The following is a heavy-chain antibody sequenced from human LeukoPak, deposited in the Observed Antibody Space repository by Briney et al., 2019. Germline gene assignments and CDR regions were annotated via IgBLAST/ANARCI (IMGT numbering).Heavy chain of an antibody. V-gene: IGHV4-4*07. J-gene: IGHJ4*02. D-gene: IGHD3-16*01. CDR1: GASISTYY. CDR2: IFASGNT. CDR3: VQDGPLRSDY. Sequence: SETLSLTRTVSGASISTYYWSWIRQPAGKGLEWVGRIFASGNTNYNPSLESRIAMSVDTSKNQFSLNLSSVTAADTAIYYCVQDGPLRSDYWGQGTLVTVSS.